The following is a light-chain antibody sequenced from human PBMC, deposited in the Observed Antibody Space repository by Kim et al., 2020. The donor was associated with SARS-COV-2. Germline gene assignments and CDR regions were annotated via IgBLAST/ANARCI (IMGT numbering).Light chain of an antibody. CDR2: QDS. CDR1: KSGDKS. J-gene: IGLJ1*01. Sequence: SYELTQPPSVSVSPGQTASITCSGDKSGDKSACWYQQKPGQSPVLVIYQDSKRPSGIPERFSGSNSGNTATLTISGTQAMVEADYYCQAWVSSTYAFGTG. V-gene: IGLV3-1*01. CDR3: QAWVSSTYA.